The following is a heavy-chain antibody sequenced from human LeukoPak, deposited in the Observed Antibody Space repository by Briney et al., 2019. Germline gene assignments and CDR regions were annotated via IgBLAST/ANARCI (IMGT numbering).Heavy chain of an antibody. CDR2: IYSRGGT. CDR1: GFSVSNNY. Sequence: GGSLRLSCAVSGFSVSNNYMNWVRQAPGKGLEWVSLIYSRGGTSYADSVKGRFTISRDSSKNTLFLQMNSLRVEDTAVYYCAKDVVVTAAYYFDYWGQGTLVTVSS. D-gene: IGHD2-21*02. CDR3: AKDVVVTAAYYFDY. J-gene: IGHJ4*02. V-gene: IGHV3-53*01.